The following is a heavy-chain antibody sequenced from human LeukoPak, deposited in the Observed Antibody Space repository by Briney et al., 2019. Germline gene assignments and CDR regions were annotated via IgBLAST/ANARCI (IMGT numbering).Heavy chain of an antibody. Sequence: GGSLRLSCAASGFTFSSYAMHWVRQAPGKGLEWVAVISYDGSNKYYADSVKGRFTISRDNSKNTLYLQMNSLRAEDTAVYYCARDGSRTTDYYFDYWGQGTLVTVSS. CDR2: ISYDGSNK. CDR1: GFTFSSYA. CDR3: ARDGSRTTDYYFDY. D-gene: IGHD1-14*01. V-gene: IGHV3-30-3*01. J-gene: IGHJ4*02.